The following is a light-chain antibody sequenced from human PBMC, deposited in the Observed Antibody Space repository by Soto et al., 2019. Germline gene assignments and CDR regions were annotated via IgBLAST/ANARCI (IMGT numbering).Light chain of an antibody. Sequence: QSVLTQPPSVSGAPGQRVTISCTGSSSDIEGGYDVHWYQHLPGSVPKLLIYGDTNRPSGVPDRFSGSKSGTSASLAITGLQAEDESDYYCHSYDSSLSGHVVFGGGTKLTVL. J-gene: IGLJ2*01. CDR2: GDT. CDR3: HSYDSSLSGHVV. CDR1: SSDIEGGYD. V-gene: IGLV1-40*01.